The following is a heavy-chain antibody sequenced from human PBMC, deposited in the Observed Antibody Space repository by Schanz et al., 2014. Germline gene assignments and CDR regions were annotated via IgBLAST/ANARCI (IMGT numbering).Heavy chain of an antibody. Sequence: EVQLVESGGGLIQPGGSLRLSCAASGFGFSSYSMNWVRQAPGKGLEWVSSISSGGGSTYYADSVKGRFTISRDNSKNTVHLQMNSLRAEDTAVYFCARDNRYYLFDYWGQGALVTVSS. V-gene: IGHV3-23*04. CDR3: ARDNRYYLFDY. CDR1: GFGFSSYS. CDR2: ISSGGGST. J-gene: IGHJ4*02. D-gene: IGHD3-16*02.